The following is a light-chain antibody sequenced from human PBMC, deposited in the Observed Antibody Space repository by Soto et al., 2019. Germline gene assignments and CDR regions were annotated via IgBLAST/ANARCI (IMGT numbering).Light chain of an antibody. CDR2: RND. J-gene: IGLJ1*01. Sequence: QSVLTQPPSVSGTPGQRVTISCSGSISNIGNNYVYWFQQLPGTAPKVLSNRNDQRPSGVPDRFSGSKSGTSASLAISGPRSEDEAEYYCAAWDDTVRSYVFGTGTKLTVL. CDR1: ISNIGNNY. V-gene: IGLV1-47*01. CDR3: AAWDDTVRSYV.